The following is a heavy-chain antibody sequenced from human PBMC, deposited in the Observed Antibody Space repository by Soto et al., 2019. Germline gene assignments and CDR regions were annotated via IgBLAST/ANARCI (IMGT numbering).Heavy chain of an antibody. J-gene: IGHJ3*01. Sequence: QVQLVQSGAEVKKPGSSVKVSCEASGGTFSNYVISWLRQAPGQGPEWMGGISPIYDAANYARKFRGRVTITADKSTNTAYMERISLKSEDTAIYYCARYWTAGTFYGAFDVWGQGTMVIVSP. CDR3: ARYWTAGTFYGAFDV. V-gene: IGHV1-69*06. CDR2: ISPIYDAA. CDR1: GGTFSNYV. D-gene: IGHD2-8*02.